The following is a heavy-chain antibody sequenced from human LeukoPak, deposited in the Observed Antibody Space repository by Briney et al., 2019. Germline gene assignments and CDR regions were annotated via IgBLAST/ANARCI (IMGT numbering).Heavy chain of an antibody. D-gene: IGHD2-2*02. CDR1: GGTFSSYA. V-gene: IGHV1-69*05. J-gene: IGHJ4*02. CDR3: ARALGYCSSTSCYNFDY. Sequence: ASVKVSCKASGGTFSSYAISWVRQAPGQGPKWMGGIIPIFGTANYAQKFQGRVTITTDESTSTAYMELSSLRSEDTAVYYCARALGYCSSTSCYNFDYWGQGTLVTVSS. CDR2: IIPIFGTA.